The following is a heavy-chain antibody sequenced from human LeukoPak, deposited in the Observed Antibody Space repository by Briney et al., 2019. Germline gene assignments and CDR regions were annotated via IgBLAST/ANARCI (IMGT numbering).Heavy chain of an antibody. CDR2: ISSSDSTI. CDR1: GFTFSSYT. J-gene: IGHJ4*02. V-gene: IGHV3-48*02. D-gene: IGHD3-10*01. Sequence: GGSLRLSCAASGFTFSSYTMDWVRQAPGKGLEWVSYISSSDSTIYYADSVKGRFTISRDNAKNSLYLQMNSLRDEDTAVYYCAREVLTGSYYIDYWGQGTLVTVSS. CDR3: AREVLTGSYYIDY.